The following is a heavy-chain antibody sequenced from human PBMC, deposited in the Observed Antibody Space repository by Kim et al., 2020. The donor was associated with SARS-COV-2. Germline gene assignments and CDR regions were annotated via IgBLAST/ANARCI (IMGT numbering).Heavy chain of an antibody. CDR3: AKDERYDRSGSYVTY. Sequence: GGSLRLSCAASGFTFSSFAMHWVRQAPGKGPEWVAGICCGGSSTYYADSVKGRFTISRDNARNTLTLHMKRLTAEDTAVYFCAKDERYDRSGSYVTYWG. V-gene: IGHV3-23*03. D-gene: IGHD3-22*01. CDR2: ICCGGSST. J-gene: IGHJ1*01. CDR1: GFTFSSFA.